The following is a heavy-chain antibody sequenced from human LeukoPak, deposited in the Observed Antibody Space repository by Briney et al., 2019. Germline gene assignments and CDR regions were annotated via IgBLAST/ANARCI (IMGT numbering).Heavy chain of an antibody. CDR2: ISYDGSNK. J-gene: IGHJ5*02. V-gene: IGHV3-30-3*01. D-gene: IGHD2-2*01. Sequence: GGSLRLSCAASGFTFSSYAMHWVRQAPGKGLEWVAVISYDGSNKYYADSVKGRFTISRDNSKNTLYLQMNSLRAEDTAVYYCAKGSRYCSSTSCPNPGSSWFDPWGQGTLVTVSS. CDR1: GFTFSSYA. CDR3: AKGSRYCSSTSCPNPGSSWFDP.